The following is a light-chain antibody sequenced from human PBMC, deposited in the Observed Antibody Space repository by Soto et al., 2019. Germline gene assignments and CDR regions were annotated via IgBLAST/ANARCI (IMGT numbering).Light chain of an antibody. Sequence: DIVMTQSPDSLAVSLGERATINCKSSQSVFYSPNNKNYLAWYQQKPGQPPKLLVYWASTRESGVPDRFSGRGSETDFTLTIKSLQAEDLAVYYCQQYINAPQTFGQGTKVEIK. CDR3: QQYINAPQT. J-gene: IGKJ1*01. CDR1: QSVFYSPNNKNY. V-gene: IGKV4-1*01. CDR2: WAS.